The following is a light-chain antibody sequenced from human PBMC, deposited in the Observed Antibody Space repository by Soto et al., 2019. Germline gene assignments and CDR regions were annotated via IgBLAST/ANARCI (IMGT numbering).Light chain of an antibody. CDR2: GAS. CDR3: QQYGSGSPWT. Sequence: EIVMTQSPATLSVSPGERATLSYRASQSVSRNLAWYQQKPGQAPRLLIYGASSRATGIPDRFRGSGSGTDFTLIISRLEPEDFAVYYCQQYGSGSPWTFGQGTKVDIK. V-gene: IGKV3-20*01. CDR1: QSVSRN. J-gene: IGKJ1*01.